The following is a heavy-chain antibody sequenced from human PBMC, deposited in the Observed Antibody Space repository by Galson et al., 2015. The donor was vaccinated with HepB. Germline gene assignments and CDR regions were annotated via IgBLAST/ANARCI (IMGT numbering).Heavy chain of an antibody. V-gene: IGHV3-48*01. D-gene: IGHD5-18*01. J-gene: IGHJ4*02. CDR2: IDSTSRAI. CDR1: GFPYSTSN. Sequence: SLRLSCAASGFPYSTSNMVWFRQAAGKGLEWLSYIDSTSRAIYYADSVKGRFTVSRDNGQNSLSLQMNSLRVGDTAVYYCARGGIGGNTYLNPHEFDYWGQGTLVTVSS. CDR3: ARGGIGGNTYLNPHEFDY.